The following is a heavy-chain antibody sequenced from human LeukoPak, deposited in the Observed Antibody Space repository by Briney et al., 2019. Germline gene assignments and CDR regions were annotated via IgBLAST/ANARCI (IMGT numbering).Heavy chain of an antibody. V-gene: IGHV4-59*01. D-gene: IGHD3-9*01. CDR3: ARDPLTFYFDY. J-gene: IGHJ4*02. Sequence: SETLSLTCTVSGGFITNYYWSWIRKPPGKGLELIGYIYYTGSTNYNPSLRSRVAMSVDTSKNQLSLKLNSVAAGDTAVYYCARDPLTFYFDYWGQGILVTVSS. CDR1: GGFITNYY. CDR2: IYYTGST.